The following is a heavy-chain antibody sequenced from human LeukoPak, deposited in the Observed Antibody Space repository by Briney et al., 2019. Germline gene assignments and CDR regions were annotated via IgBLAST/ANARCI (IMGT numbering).Heavy chain of an antibody. CDR1: GGSINNYY. V-gene: IGHV4-59*08. CDR2: IYYSGST. J-gene: IGHJ4*02. CDR3: ARVRGVIVATITGGGPYYFDY. Sequence: PSEALSLTCTVSGGSINNYYWSWIRQPPGKGLEWIGYIYYSGSTYYNPSLKSRVTISVDTSKNQFSLKLRSVTAADTAVYYCARVRGVIVATITGGGPYYFDYWGQGTLVTVSS. D-gene: IGHD5-12*01.